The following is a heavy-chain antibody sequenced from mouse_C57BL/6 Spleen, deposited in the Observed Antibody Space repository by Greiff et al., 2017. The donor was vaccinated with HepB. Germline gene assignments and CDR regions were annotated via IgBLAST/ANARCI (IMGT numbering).Heavy chain of an antibody. V-gene: IGHV4-1*01. CDR2: INPDSSTI. CDR1: GIAFSRYW. CDR3: ARPGVTDWYFDV. Sequence: CAASGIAFSRYWMSWVRRAPGKGLEWIGEINPDSSTINYAPSLKDKFIISRDNAKNTLYLQMSKVRSEDTALYYCARPGVTDWYFDVWGTGTTVTVSS. J-gene: IGHJ1*03. D-gene: IGHD2-12*01.